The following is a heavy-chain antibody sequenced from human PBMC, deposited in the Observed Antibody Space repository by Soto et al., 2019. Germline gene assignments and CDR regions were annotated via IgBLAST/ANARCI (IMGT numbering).Heavy chain of an antibody. D-gene: IGHD3-10*01. V-gene: IGHV1-18*04. J-gene: IGHJ4*02. CDR3: ARDQRSYGSGSYYSDS. Sequence: QVQLVQSGPEVKKPGASVKVSCKTSGYVYISYGISWVRQAPGHGLEWVGWISAYTGKADYAQKFPGRVTMTTETPTSTAFLELRSLRSDDTAVYYWARDQRSYGSGSYYSDSWGQGTLVTVSS. CDR1: GYVYISYG. CDR2: ISAYTGKA.